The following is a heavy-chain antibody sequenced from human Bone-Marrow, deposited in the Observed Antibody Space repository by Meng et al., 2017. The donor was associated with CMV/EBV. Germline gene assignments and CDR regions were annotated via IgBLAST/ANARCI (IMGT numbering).Heavy chain of an antibody. D-gene: IGHD4-17*01. CDR3: ARAILRSGATVTFGGAFDI. CDR2: INWNGGST. J-gene: IGHJ3*02. V-gene: IGHV3-20*04. CDR1: GFTFDDYG. Sequence: GESLKISCAASGFTFDDYGMSWVRQAPGKGLEWVSGINWNGGSTGYADSVKGRFTISRDNAKNSLYLQMNSLRAEDTALYYCARAILRSGATVTFGGAFDIWGQGTMVTVSS.